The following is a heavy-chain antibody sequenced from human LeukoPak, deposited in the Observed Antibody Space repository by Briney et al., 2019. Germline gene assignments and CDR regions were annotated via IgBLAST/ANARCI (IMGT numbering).Heavy chain of an antibody. CDR3: ARGERITMVRGARGLDY. D-gene: IGHD3-10*01. Sequence: SETLSLTCTVSGGSISSYYWSWIRQPPGKGLEWIGEINHSGSTNYNPSLKSRVTISVDTSKNQFSLKLSSVTAADTAVYYCARGERITMVRGARGLDYWGQGTLVTVSS. CDR2: INHSGST. CDR1: GGSISSYY. V-gene: IGHV4-34*01. J-gene: IGHJ4*02.